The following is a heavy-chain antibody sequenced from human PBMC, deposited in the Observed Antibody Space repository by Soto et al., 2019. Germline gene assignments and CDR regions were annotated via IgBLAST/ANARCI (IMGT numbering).Heavy chain of an antibody. CDR2: IYNSGRY. Sequence: TSETLSLTCTVSGGFIWGWIRQSPDKGLEWIGYIYNSGRYKYNPSLKSRVTISVDTSKNQFSLKLTSVTAADTAVYYCARSHTIFGVVIPFDSWGQGTLVTVS. CDR1: GGFI. J-gene: IGHJ4*02. V-gene: IGHV4-59*01. D-gene: IGHD3-3*01. CDR3: ARSHTIFGVVIPFDS.